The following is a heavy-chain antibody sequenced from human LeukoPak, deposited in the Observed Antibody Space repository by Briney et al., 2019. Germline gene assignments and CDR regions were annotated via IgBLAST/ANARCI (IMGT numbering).Heavy chain of an antibody. D-gene: IGHD1-7*01. Sequence: GGSLRLSCVTSGFTFSASWMSWVRQAPGKGLDWVASINPDGSTRHHVDSVKGRFTISRDNAKKSLSLQMGALRAEDTAVYFCAKLLGTATRYDYWGLGTLVIVSS. J-gene: IGHJ4*02. CDR2: INPDGSTR. V-gene: IGHV3-7*01. CDR1: GFTFSASW. CDR3: AKLLGTATRYDY.